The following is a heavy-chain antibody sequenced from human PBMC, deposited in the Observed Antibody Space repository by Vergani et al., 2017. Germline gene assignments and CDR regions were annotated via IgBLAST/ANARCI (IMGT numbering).Heavy chain of an antibody. V-gene: IGHV4-34*01. D-gene: IGHD6-13*01. Sequence: QVQLQQWGAGLLKPSETLSLTCAVYGGSFSGYYWSWIRQPPGKGLEWIGEINHSGSTNYNPSLKSRVTISVDTSKNQFSLKLSSVTAADTAVYYCARNGVRAAAGTGAYNWFDPWGQGTLVTVSS. J-gene: IGHJ5*02. CDR2: INHSGST. CDR1: GGSFSGYY. CDR3: ARNGVRAAAGTGAYNWFDP.